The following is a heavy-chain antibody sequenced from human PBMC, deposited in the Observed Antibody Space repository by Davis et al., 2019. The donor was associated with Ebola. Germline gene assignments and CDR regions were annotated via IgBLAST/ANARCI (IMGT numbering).Heavy chain of an antibody. CDR2: IIPIFGTA. J-gene: IGHJ6*02. V-gene: IGHV1-69*13. CDR3: ARALDPIYGSGTPIYGMDV. Sequence: SVKVSCKASGGTFSSYAISWVRQAPGQGLEWMGGIIPIFGTANYAQKFQGRVTITADESTSTAYMELSSLRAEDTAVYYCARALDPIYGSGTPIYGMDVWGQGTTVTVSS. D-gene: IGHD3-10*01. CDR1: GGTFSSYA.